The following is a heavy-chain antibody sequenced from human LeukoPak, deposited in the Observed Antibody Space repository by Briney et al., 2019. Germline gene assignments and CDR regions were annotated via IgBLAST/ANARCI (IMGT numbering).Heavy chain of an antibody. Sequence: PGGSLRLSCAASGFTFSSYSMNWVRQAPGKGLEWVSSISSSSSYIYYADSVKGRFTISRDNAKNSLYLQMNSLRAEDTAVYSCAGFTFFRGVITFDYWGQGTLVTVSS. CDR2: ISSSSSYI. CDR3: AGFTFFRGVITFDY. V-gene: IGHV3-21*01. CDR1: GFTFSSYS. D-gene: IGHD3-10*01. J-gene: IGHJ4*02.